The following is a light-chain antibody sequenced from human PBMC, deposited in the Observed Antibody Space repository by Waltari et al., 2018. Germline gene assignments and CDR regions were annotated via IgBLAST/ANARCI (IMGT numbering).Light chain of an antibody. CDR3: LQVNSYPFT. Sequence: IQLTQSPSSLSASVGDRVIITCRASQGISSYLAWYQQKPGKAPKLLIYGASTLQSGVPSRFSGSGSGTDFTLTISSLQPEDFATYYCLQVNSYPFTFGPGTKVDIK. CDR1: QGISSY. J-gene: IGKJ3*01. CDR2: GAS. V-gene: IGKV1-9*01.